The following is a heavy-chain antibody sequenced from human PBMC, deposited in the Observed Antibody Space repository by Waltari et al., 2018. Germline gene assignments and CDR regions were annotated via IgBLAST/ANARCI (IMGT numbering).Heavy chain of an antibody. CDR3: ARTRWGYAFDI. V-gene: IGHV4-59*01. CDR1: GGSISSYY. Sequence: QVQLQESGPGLVKPSETLSLTCPVSGGSISSYYWSWIRQPPGKGLEWIGYIYYSGRTNYNPSLKSRVTISVDTSKNQFSLKLSSVTAADTAVYYCARTRWGYAFDIWGQGTMVTVSS. J-gene: IGHJ3*02. D-gene: IGHD3-16*01. CDR2: IYYSGRT.